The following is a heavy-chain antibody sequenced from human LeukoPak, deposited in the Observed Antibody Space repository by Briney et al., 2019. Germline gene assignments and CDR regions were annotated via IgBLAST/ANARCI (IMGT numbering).Heavy chain of an antibody. V-gene: IGHV5-51*01. J-gene: IGHJ5*02. CDR3: ARLPQWELLPGWFDP. Sequence: GESLKISCKGSGYSFTSYWIGWVRQMPGKGLEWMGIIYPGDSDTRYSPSFQGQVTISADKSISTAYLQWSSLKASDTAMYYCARLPQWELLPGWFDPWGQGTLVTVSS. CDR2: IYPGDSDT. CDR1: GYSFTSYW. D-gene: IGHD1-26*01.